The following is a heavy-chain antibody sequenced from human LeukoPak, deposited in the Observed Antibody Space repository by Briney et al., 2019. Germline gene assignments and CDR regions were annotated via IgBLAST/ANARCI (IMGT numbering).Heavy chain of an antibody. Sequence: ASVKVSCKASGGTFSSYAINWVRPAPGQGLEWMGGIIPIFGKSNYAQKFQGRVTITAVESMSTAYRELSSLRSEDTAVYYCARGWLAETTVVTPYNYWGQGSLVTVSS. V-gene: IGHV1-69*01. D-gene: IGHD4-23*01. CDR1: GGTFSSYA. CDR2: IIPIFGKS. CDR3: ARGWLAETTVVTPYNY. J-gene: IGHJ4*02.